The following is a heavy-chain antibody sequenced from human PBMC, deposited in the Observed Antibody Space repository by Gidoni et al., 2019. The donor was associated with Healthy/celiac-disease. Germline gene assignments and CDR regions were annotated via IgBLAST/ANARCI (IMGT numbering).Heavy chain of an antibody. CDR3: ARDYEGREYDILTGYYYYGMDV. V-gene: IGHV3-21*01. D-gene: IGHD3-9*01. Sequence: EVQLVESGGGLVKPGGSLRLSCAASGFTFSSYSMNWVRQAPGKGLEWVSSISSSSSYIYYADSVKGRFTISRDNAKNSLYLQMNSLRAEDTAVYYCARDYEGREYDILTGYYYYGMDVWGQGTTVTVSS. CDR2: ISSSSSYI. J-gene: IGHJ6*02. CDR1: GFTFSSYS.